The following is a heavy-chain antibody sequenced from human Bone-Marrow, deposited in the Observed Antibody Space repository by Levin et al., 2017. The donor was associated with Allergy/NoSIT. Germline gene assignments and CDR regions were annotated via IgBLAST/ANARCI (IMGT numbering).Heavy chain of an antibody. CDR2: ISNQGKNQ. Sequence: PGGSLRLSCAVSGVTFSDYAFHWVRQAPGKGLEWVAVISNQGKNQEYADSVKGRFTISRDNSKNTLYLQMNSLRPEDTAVYYCAKDVWTVAVSGHRADYWGQGTLVTVSS. D-gene: IGHD6-19*01. V-gene: IGHV3-30*18. CDR3: AKDVWTVAVSGHRADY. J-gene: IGHJ4*02. CDR1: GVTFSDYA.